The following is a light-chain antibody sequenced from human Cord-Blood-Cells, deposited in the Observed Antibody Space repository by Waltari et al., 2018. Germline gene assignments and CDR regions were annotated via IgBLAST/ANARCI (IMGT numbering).Light chain of an antibody. J-gene: IGKJ4*01. CDR2: GAS. CDR1: QSVSSN. Sequence: EIVMTHSPATLSVSPGDSATLSCRASQSVSSNLAWYQQKPGQAPRLLIYGASTRATGIPARFSGSGSGTEFTLTISSLQSEDFAVYYCQQYNNWPPLTFGGGTKVEIK. V-gene: IGKV3-15*01. CDR3: QQYNNWPPLT.